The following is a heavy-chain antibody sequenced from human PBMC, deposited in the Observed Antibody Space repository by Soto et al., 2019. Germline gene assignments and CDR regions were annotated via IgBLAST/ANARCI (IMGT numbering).Heavy chain of an antibody. D-gene: IGHD3-10*01. V-gene: IGHV4-61*01. CDR1: GDSVSSTTYY. CDR2: IYYTGST. J-gene: IGHJ6*02. Sequence: SETLSLTCTVSGDSVSSTTYYWSWIRQPPGKGLEWIGFIYYTGSTHYNPSLKSRVTISIDTSKNQFSLKLSSVTAADTAVYYCASLMSSGYYYGLDVWGQGTTVTVSS. CDR3: ASLMSSGYYYGLDV.